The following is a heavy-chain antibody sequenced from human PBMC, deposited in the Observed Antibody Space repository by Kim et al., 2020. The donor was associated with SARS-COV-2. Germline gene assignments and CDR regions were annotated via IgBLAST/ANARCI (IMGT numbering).Heavy chain of an antibody. CDR2: IIPMLGIV. J-gene: IGHJ3*02. Sequence: SVKVSCKASGGTFSSYAINWVRQAPGQGLEWMGRIIPMLGIVNYAQKFQGRVTITADKSTSTAYMDLSSLRAEDTAVYYCASTAYYHDSSGYWDAFDIWGQGKMVTVSS. CDR1: GGTFSSYA. D-gene: IGHD3-22*01. V-gene: IGHV1-69*04. CDR3: ASTAYYHDSSGYWDAFDI.